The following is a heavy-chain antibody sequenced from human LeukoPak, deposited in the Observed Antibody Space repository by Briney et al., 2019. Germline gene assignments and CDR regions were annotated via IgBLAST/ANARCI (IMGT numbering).Heavy chain of an antibody. CDR2: NGASGGTT. V-gene: IGHV3-23*01. D-gene: IGHD1-26*01. Sequence: PGGSLRLSCAASGFIFSSYAMSWVRQAPGKGLEWVSANGASGGTTFYADSVKGRLTISRDNSKNTLYLQMNSLRAEDTAVYYCAKGRREPPFDYWGQGTLVTVSS. J-gene: IGHJ4*02. CDR1: GFIFSSYA. CDR3: AKGRREPPFDY.